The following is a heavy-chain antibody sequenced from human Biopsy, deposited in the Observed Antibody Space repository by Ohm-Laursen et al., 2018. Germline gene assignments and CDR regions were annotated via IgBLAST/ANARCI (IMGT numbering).Heavy chain of an antibody. D-gene: IGHD6-6*01. CDR1: GYTFTPYY. V-gene: IGHV1-8*02. CDR3: ARGYSRRVSIFEASIYWFDT. Sequence: SVKVSCKASGYTFTPYYIHWMRQAPGQGLEWMGWMIPSSGKTGYAQRFQGRVTLTMNTSISTAYMELSGLRSEDTAVYFCARGYSRRVSIFEASIYWFDTWGQGTLVTVSS. J-gene: IGHJ5*02. CDR2: MIPSSGKT.